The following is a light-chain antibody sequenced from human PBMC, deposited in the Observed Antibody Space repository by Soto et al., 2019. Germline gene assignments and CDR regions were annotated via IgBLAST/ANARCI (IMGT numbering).Light chain of an antibody. J-gene: IGKJ1*01. Sequence: EIVMTQSPATLSVSTGERATLSLRASQSVSNSLAWYQQKPGQTPRLLIYGASIRATGIPARFSGSGSGTEFTLTISSLQSEDFAVYYCQQYNNWLWTFGQGTKVDIK. CDR3: QQYNNWLWT. CDR2: GAS. V-gene: IGKV3-15*01. CDR1: QSVSNS.